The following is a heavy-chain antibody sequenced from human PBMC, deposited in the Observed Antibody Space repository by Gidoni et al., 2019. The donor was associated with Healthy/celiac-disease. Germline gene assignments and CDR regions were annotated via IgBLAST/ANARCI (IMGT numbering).Heavy chain of an antibody. V-gene: IGHV3-48*02. D-gene: IGHD3-22*01. CDR1: GFTFSSYS. J-gene: IGHJ6*02. CDR3: ARDQYYDDSSGYYEDYYYGMDV. CDR2: ISSSSSTI. Sequence: EVQLVESGGGLVQPGGSLRLSCAASGFTFSSYSMNWVRQAPGKGLEWVSYISSSSSTIYYADSVKGRFTISRDNAKNSLYLQMNSLRDEDTAVYYCARDQYYDDSSGYYEDYYYGMDVWGQGTTVTVSS.